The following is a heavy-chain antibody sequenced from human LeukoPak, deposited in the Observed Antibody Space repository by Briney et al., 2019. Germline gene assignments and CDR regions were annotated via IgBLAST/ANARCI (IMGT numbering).Heavy chain of an antibody. CDR3: ARDRILPTGYYWHYMDV. V-gene: IGHV1-2*02. J-gene: IGHJ6*03. CDR1: GYTFTGYY. Sequence: ASVKVSCKASGYTFTGYYMHWVRQAPGQGLEWMGWINPNSGGTNYAQKFQGRVTMTWDTSIRTAYMELNRLRFDDTAVYYCARDRILPTGYYWHYMDVWGKGTTVTVSS. CDR2: INPNSGGT. D-gene: IGHD3-10*01.